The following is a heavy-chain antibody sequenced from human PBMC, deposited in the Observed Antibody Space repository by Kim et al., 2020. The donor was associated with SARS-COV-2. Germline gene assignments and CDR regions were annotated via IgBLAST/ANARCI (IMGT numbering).Heavy chain of an antibody. V-gene: IGHV3-48*02. Sequence: GGSLRLSCAASGFTFTTYSMNWVRQAPGKGVEWVSHISSSSSTIYYADSVKGRFTISRDNAKNSLYLQMNSLRDEDTAVYYCARDYYGDFVFDYWGQGTLVTVSS. CDR3: ARDYYGDFVFDY. D-gene: IGHD4-17*01. CDR2: ISSSSSTI. J-gene: IGHJ4*02. CDR1: GFTFTTYS.